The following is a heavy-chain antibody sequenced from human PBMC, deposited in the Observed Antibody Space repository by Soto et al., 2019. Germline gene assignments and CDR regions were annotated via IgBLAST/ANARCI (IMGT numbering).Heavy chain of an antibody. Sequence: ASVKVSCKASGYTFTTYAISWVRQAPGQGLEWMGWISAYNGNTNYAQRLQGRITMTTDTSTSTAYMELRSLRSDDTAVFYCARGWFGEFVCYFDYWGQGTLVTVS. V-gene: IGHV1-18*01. J-gene: IGHJ4*02. D-gene: IGHD3-10*01. CDR3: ARGWFGEFVCYFDY. CDR1: GYTFTTYA. CDR2: ISAYNGNT.